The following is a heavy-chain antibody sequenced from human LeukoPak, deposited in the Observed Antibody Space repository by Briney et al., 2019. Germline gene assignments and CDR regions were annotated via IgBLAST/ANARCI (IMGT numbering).Heavy chain of an antibody. CDR3: ARVRAASSSRYHPLDY. CDR2: ISYDGSNK. CDR1: GFTFSSYT. V-gene: IGHV3-30-3*01. J-gene: IGHJ4*02. Sequence: GGSLRLSCVASGFTFSSYTMHWVRQAPGKGLEWVASISYDGSNKYNADSVKDRFTISRDNSKNTLYLQMNSLRAEDTAVYYCARVRAASSSRYHPLDYWGQGTLVTVSS. D-gene: IGHD6-13*01.